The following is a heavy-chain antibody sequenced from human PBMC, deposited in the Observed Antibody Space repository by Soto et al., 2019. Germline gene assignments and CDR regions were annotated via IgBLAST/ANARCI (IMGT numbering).Heavy chain of an antibody. CDR2: MYNTGST. D-gene: IGHD2-21*02. Sequence: SETLSLTWTVSGGTISRYYWSWIRQPPGKGLEWIGYMYNTGSTVYNPSFKSRVTISVDTSKNQFSLKLNSATAADTAVYYCARDLWGYCGTDCYPLDVWGQGTTVTVSS. V-gene: IGHV4-59*01. CDR1: GGTISRYY. CDR3: ARDLWGYCGTDCYPLDV. J-gene: IGHJ6*02.